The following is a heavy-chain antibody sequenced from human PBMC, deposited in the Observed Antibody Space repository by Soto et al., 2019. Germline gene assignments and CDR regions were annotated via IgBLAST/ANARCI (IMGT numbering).Heavy chain of an antibody. CDR1: GFTFTNYG. CDR3: ARILDTAGMDV. D-gene: IGHD5-18*01. J-gene: IGHJ6*02. V-gene: IGHV3-33*01. CDR2: IWFDGSTK. Sequence: QVQLVESGGGVVQPGRSLRLSCAASGFTFTNYGMHWVRQAPGKGLEWVAVIWFDGSTKYYADSVKGRFAISGDNSKNTLYLQMNSLRAEDTAVYYCARILDTAGMDVWGQGTTVTVSS.